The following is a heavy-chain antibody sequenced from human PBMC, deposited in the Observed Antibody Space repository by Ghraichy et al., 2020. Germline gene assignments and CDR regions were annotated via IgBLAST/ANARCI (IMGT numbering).Heavy chain of an antibody. CDR3: AKLVGATTDY. CDR1: GFTFTNNA. D-gene: IGHD1-26*01. J-gene: IGHJ4*02. CDR2: ISRSGGDS. V-gene: IGHV3-23*01. Sequence: GGSLRLSCTASGFTFTNNAMSWVRQAPGKGLEWVSSISRSGGDSYYADSVKGRFTFSRDNSKNTLYLQMNSLRAEDTAVYHCAKLVGATTDYWGQGTLVTVSS.